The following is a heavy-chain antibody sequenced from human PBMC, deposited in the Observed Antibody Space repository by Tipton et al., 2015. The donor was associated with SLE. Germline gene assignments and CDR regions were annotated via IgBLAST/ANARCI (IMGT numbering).Heavy chain of an antibody. Sequence: QLVQSGAEVKKPGESLKISCKGSGYSFTNYWLGWVRQMPGKGLEWMGRIDPSDSYTNYSPSFQGHVTISADKSISTDYLQWSSLKASDTAMYYCARQYSSGYNWFDPWGQGTLVTVSS. V-gene: IGHV5-10-1*01. CDR1: GYSFTNYW. J-gene: IGHJ5*02. CDR3: ARQYSSGYNWFDP. D-gene: IGHD6-19*01. CDR2: IDPSDSYT.